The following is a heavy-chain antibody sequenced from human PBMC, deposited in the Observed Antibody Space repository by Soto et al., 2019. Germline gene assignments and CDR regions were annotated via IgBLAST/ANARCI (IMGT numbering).Heavy chain of an antibody. CDR1: GFTFSSYA. V-gene: IGHV3-30-3*01. J-gene: IGHJ4*02. CDR3: ARALGIAAAVFFDY. CDR2: ISYDGSNK. D-gene: IGHD6-13*01. Sequence: GGSLRLSCAASGFTFSSYAMHWVRQAPGKGLEWVAVISYDGSNKYYADSVKGRFTISRDNSKNTLYLQMNSLRAEDTVVYYCARALGIAAAVFFDYWGQGTLVTVSS.